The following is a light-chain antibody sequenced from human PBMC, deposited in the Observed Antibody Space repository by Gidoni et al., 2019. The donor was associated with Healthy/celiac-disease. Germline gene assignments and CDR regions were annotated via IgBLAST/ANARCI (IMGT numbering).Light chain of an antibody. J-gene: IGKJ3*01. Sequence: AIRMTQSPSSFSPSTGDRVTITCRASQGISSYLAWYQQKPGKDPKLLIYAASTLQSGVPSRFSGSGSGTDFTLTISSLQSEDFATYYCQQYYSYPLFTFGPGTKVDIK. CDR3: QQYYSYPLFT. CDR1: QGISSY. CDR2: AAS. V-gene: IGKV1-8*01.